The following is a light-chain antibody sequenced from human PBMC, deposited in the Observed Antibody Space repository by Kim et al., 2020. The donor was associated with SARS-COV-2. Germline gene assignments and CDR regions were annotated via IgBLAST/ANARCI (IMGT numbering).Light chain of an antibody. Sequence: LGQKVRITCQGGSLRSYYASWYQQKPGQAPVLVIYGKNNRPSGIPDRFSGSSSGNTASLTITGAQAEDEADYYCNSRDSSGNHLEVFGTGTKVTVL. CDR3: NSRDSSGNHLEV. CDR2: GKN. CDR1: SLRSYY. J-gene: IGLJ1*01. V-gene: IGLV3-19*01.